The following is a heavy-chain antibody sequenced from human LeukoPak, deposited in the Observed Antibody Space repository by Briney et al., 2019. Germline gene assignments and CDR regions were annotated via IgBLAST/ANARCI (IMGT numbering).Heavy chain of an antibody. J-gene: IGHJ3*02. CDR2: INHSGGT. D-gene: IGHD1-26*01. CDR1: NGSFSGYY. Sequence: SETLSLTCAVYNGSFSGYYWSWIRQSPGKGLEWIGEINHSGGTNYNPSLKSQVTISIDTSKNQFSLKVNSVTAADTAVYYCARDSGTDAFDIWGQGTVLTVSS. V-gene: IGHV4-34*01. CDR3: ARDSGTDAFDI.